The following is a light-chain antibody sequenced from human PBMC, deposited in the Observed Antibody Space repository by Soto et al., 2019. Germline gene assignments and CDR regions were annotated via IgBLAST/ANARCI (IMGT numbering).Light chain of an antibody. J-gene: IGKJ5*01. Sequence: EVVWTQSPGTLSLSPGERATLSCRASQSVSSNLAWYQQKPGQAPRLLIYGASSRATGIPDRFSGTGSETDFTLTINRLEPEDFAVYYCQQYENSPITFGQGTRLEIK. CDR2: GAS. CDR1: QSVSSN. V-gene: IGKV3-20*01. CDR3: QQYENSPIT.